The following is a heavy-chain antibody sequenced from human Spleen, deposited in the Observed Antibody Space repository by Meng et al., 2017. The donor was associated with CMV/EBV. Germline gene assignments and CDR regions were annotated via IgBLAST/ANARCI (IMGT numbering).Heavy chain of an antibody. Sequence: GESLKISCAASGFTFSSYAMSWVRQAPGKGLEWVSVIYSGGSSTYYADSVKGRFTISRDNSKNTLYLQMNSLRAEDTAVYYCAKLYYCDSSGFHGMDVWGQGTTVTVSS. D-gene: IGHD3-22*01. J-gene: IGHJ6*02. CDR1: GFTFSSYA. V-gene: IGHV3-23*03. CDR3: AKLYYCDSSGFHGMDV. CDR2: IYSGGSST.